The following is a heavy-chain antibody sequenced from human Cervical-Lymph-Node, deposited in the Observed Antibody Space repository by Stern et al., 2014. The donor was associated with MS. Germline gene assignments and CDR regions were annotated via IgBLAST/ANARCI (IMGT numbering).Heavy chain of an antibody. CDR1: GFTLSSQA. CDR3: ARRGYDFDAFDL. J-gene: IGHJ3*01. CDR2: ISYDGRQK. Sequence: VQLVESGGGVVKLGRSLRLSCAASGFTLSSQAMHWVRKAPGKGLEGVSIISYDGRQKYYGGSVKGRFTISRDISKNTLYLEMNSLRPEDTAVYFCARRGYDFDAFDLWGQGTMVTVSS. V-gene: IGHV3-30*04. D-gene: IGHD5-12*01.